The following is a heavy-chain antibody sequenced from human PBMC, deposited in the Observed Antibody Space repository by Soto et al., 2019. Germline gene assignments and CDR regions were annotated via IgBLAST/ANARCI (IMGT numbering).Heavy chain of an antibody. Sequence: VQMVESGGGVVHPGGSLRLSCAVSGFTFADYAVHWVRQSAGKGLEWVSFINADGSEKYYADSVRGRFTISRNNAKNPLNLKMNGLRVEDTAVYYCARGWIGDLNDALDIWGEGTMVTVSS. CDR1: GFTFADYA. CDR3: ARGWIGDLNDALDI. CDR2: INADGSEK. V-gene: IGHV3-43D*04. D-gene: IGHD2-2*03. J-gene: IGHJ3*02.